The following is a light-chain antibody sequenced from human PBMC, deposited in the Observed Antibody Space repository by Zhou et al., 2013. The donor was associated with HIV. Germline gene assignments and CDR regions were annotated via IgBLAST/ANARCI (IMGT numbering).Light chain of an antibody. CDR3: QHYVTSPIT. Sequence: EIVMTQSPATLSVSPGERATLSCRASQSVSSNLAWYQQKPGQAPRLLIYGASTRATDIPARFSGSGSETEFTLTISRLEPEDYAVYYCQHYVTSPITFGQGTRLEIK. V-gene: IGKV3-15*01. J-gene: IGKJ5*01. CDR1: QSVSSN. CDR2: GAS.